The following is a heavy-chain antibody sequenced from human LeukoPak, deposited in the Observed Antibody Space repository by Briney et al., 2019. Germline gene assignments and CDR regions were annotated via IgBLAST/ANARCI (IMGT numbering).Heavy chain of an antibody. CDR3: ARKGGMVRGIHDMDA. CDR1: GFTFSSYE. CDR2: ISSSGSTI. J-gene: IGHJ6*04. D-gene: IGHD3-10*01. Sequence: GGSLRLSCAASGFTFSSYEMNWVRQAPGKGLEWVSYISSSGSTIYYADSVKGRFTISRDNAKNSLYLQMNSLRAEDTAVYYCARKGGMVRGIHDMDAWGKGTTVTVSS. V-gene: IGHV3-48*03.